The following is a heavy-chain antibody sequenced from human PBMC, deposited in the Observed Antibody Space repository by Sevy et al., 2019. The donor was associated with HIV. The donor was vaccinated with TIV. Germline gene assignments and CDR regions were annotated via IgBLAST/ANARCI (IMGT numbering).Heavy chain of an antibody. Sequence: GGSLRLSCAASGFTFSSYGMHWVRQAPGKGLEWVAVISYDGSNKYYADSVKGRFTISRDNSKNTLYLQMNSLRAEDTAVYYCAKDPFDIWFRESPPLWGQGTLVTVSS. CDR1: GFTFSSYG. CDR2: ISYDGSNK. V-gene: IGHV3-30*18. D-gene: IGHD3-10*01. J-gene: IGHJ4*02. CDR3: AKDPFDIWFRESPPL.